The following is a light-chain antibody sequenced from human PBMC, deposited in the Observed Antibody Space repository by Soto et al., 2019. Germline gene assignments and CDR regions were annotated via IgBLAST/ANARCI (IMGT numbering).Light chain of an antibody. CDR3: QQYGSSIT. J-gene: IGKJ5*01. Sequence: EIVLTQNPDTLSLSPGERATLSCRASRSVSSSNLAWYQQKPGQAPRLLIYGASSRATGIPDRFSGSGSGTDFTLIIKRLEPEDFAVYYCQQYGSSITSCQGTRLEIK. CDR2: GAS. V-gene: IGKV3-20*01. CDR1: RSVSSSN.